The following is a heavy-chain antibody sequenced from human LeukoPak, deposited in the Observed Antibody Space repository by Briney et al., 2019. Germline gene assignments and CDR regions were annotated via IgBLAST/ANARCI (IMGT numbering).Heavy chain of an antibody. J-gene: IGHJ3*02. V-gene: IGHV1-69*13. Sequence: SVKVFCKASGGTFSSYAISWVRQAPEQGLEWMGGIIPIFGTANYAQKFQGRVTITADESTSTAYMELSSLRSEDTAVYYCARDYIRRDGYIYDAFDIWGQGTMVTVSS. CDR2: IIPIFGTA. D-gene: IGHD5-24*01. CDR1: GGTFSSYA. CDR3: ARDYIRRDGYIYDAFDI.